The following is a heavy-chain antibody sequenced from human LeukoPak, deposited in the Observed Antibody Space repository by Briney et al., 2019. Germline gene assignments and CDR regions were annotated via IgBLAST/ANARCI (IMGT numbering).Heavy chain of an antibody. Sequence: SVKVSCKASGGTFSSYAISWVRQAPGQGLEWMGGIIPIFGTANYAQKFQGRVTITADESTSTAYMELSSLRSEDTAVYYCASRRTTGTTRPVDYWGQGTLVTVSS. D-gene: IGHD1-1*01. J-gene: IGHJ4*02. CDR1: GGTFSSYA. CDR3: ASRRTTGTTRPVDY. CDR2: IIPIFGTA. V-gene: IGHV1-69*13.